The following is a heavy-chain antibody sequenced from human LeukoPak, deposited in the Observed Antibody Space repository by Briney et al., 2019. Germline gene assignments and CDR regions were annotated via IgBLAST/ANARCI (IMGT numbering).Heavy chain of an antibody. CDR2: ISGSNSYI. CDR3: ARALTTLTYEGY. CDR1: GFTFSSYT. D-gene: IGHD1-1*01. V-gene: IGHV3-21*01. Sequence: GGSLRLSCAASGFTFSSYTMHWIRQAPGKGLEWVSSISGSNSYIFYADSVKGRFTVSRDNAKDSLYLEMNSLRAEDTAVYYCARALTTLTYEGYWGQGTLVTVSS. J-gene: IGHJ4*02.